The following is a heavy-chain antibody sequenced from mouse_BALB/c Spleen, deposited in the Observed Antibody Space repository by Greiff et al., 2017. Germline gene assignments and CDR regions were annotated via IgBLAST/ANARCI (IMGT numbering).Heavy chain of an antibody. V-gene: IGHV1-69*02. D-gene: IGHD1-1*01. Sequence: QVQLQQPGAELVKPGASVKLSCKASGYTFTSYWMHWVKQRPGQGLEWIGEIDPSDSYTNYNQKFKDKATLTVDKSSSTAYMQLISLTSEVSAVYYCAKPYYYGSSYYFDYWGQGTTLTVSS. J-gene: IGHJ2*01. CDR2: IDPSDSYT. CDR3: AKPYYYGSSYYFDY. CDR1: GYTFTSYW.